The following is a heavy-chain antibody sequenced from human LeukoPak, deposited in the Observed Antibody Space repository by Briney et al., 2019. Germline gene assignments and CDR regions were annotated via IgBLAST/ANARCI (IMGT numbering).Heavy chain of an antibody. CDR3: TTDYYDYVWGSYRQYYFDY. Sequence: GGSLRLSCAASGFTFSSYDMHWVRQATGKGLEWVSAIGTAGDTYYPGSVKGRFTISRENAKNSLYLQMNSLKTEDTAVYYCTTDYYDYVWGSYRQYYFDYWGQGTLVTVSS. CDR1: GFTFSSYD. D-gene: IGHD3-16*02. V-gene: IGHV3-13*01. CDR2: IGTAGDT. J-gene: IGHJ4*02.